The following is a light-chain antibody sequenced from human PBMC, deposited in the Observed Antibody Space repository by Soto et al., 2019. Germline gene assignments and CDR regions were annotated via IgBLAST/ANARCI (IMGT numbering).Light chain of an antibody. Sequence: QSALTQPASVSGSPGQSITISCTGTSSDVGGYNYVSWYQQHPGKAPKLMIYDVSNRPSGVSNRFSGSKSGNTASLTISGXXXXXXADYYCSSYTSSSLYVFGTGTKVTV. J-gene: IGLJ1*01. CDR2: DVS. CDR3: SSYTSSSLYV. V-gene: IGLV2-14*01. CDR1: SSDVGGYNY.